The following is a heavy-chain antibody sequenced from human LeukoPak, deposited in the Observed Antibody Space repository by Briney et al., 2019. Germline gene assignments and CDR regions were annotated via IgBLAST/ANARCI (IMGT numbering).Heavy chain of an antibody. Sequence: ASVKVSCKASGGTFSSYAISWVRQAPGQGLEWMGRIIPIFGTANYAQKFQGRVTITADESTSTAYMELSSLRSEDTAVYYCARDLRYSKYYDSSGYDSWGQGTLVTVSS. V-gene: IGHV1-69*15. CDR2: IIPIFGTA. CDR3: ARDLRYSKYYDSSGYDS. CDR1: GGTFSSYA. D-gene: IGHD3-22*01. J-gene: IGHJ4*02.